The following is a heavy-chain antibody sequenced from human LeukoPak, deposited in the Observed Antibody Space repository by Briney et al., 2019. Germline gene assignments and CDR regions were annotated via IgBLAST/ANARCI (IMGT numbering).Heavy chain of an antibody. CDR1: GYTFRSHG. J-gene: IGHJ4*02. CDR2: MNPNSGNT. CDR3: ARGYIAAAGTMNY. D-gene: IGHD6-13*01. Sequence: ASVEASCKASGYTFRSHGINWVRQATGQGLEWMGWMNPNSGNTGYAQKFQGRVTMTRNTSISTAYMELSSLRSEDTAVYYCARGYIAAAGTMNYWGQGTLVTVSS. V-gene: IGHV1-8*01.